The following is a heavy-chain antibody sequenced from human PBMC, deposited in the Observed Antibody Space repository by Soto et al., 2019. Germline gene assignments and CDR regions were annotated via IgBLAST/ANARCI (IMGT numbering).Heavy chain of an antibody. D-gene: IGHD3-22*01. V-gene: IGHV4-31*03. J-gene: IGHJ2*01. CDR2: IYYSGST. CDR3: ARVLGYDSSGYYAHWYFDL. CDR1: GGSISSGGYY. Sequence: QVQLQESGPGLVKPSQTLSLTCTVSGGSISSGGYYWSWIRQHPGKGLEWIGYIYYSGSTYYNPSLKSRVAISVDPSKNQFSLKLSSVTAADTAVYYCARVLGYDSSGYYAHWYFDLWGRGTLVTVSS.